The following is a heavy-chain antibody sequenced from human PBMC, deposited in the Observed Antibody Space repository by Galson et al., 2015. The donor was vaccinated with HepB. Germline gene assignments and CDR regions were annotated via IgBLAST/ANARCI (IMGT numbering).Heavy chain of an antibody. J-gene: IGHJ6*02. V-gene: IGHV3-15*01. CDR2: ITSKTDGGTT. CDR3: TTDPSEAPTVTTDPYYYGMDV. Sequence: LRLSCAASGFTFWNAWISWGRQAPGPGLEWFGRITSKTDGGTTDYAAPVKGRFTISRDDSKNTLYLQMNSLKTEDTAVYYGTTDPSEAPTVTTDPYYYGMDVWGQGTTVTVSS. CDR1: GFTFWNAW. D-gene: IGHD4-11*01.